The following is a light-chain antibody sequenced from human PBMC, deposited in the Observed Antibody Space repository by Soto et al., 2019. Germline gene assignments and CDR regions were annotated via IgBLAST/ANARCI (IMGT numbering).Light chain of an antibody. Sequence: QAVVTQPPSVSGAPGQRVTISCTGSSSNIGAGYDVHWYQQRPGTAPKLLIFGNSNRPSGVPDRFSGSKSGTSASLAITGLQAEDEADYYCQSYDSSLSGLYVFGTGTKVTVL. CDR2: GNS. J-gene: IGLJ1*01. V-gene: IGLV1-40*01. CDR3: QSYDSSLSGLYV. CDR1: SSNIGAGYD.